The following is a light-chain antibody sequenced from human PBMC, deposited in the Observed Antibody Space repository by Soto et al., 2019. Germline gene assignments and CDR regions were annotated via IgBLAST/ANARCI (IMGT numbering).Light chain of an antibody. Sequence: IVLTQSPAILSLSPGERATLSCRASQSVSSYLAWYQQEPGQAPRLLIYDASNRATGIPARFSGSGSGTGFTLTISSLEPEDFAVYYCQQRSNWPPITFGQGTRLEI. CDR1: QSVSSY. CDR2: DAS. J-gene: IGKJ5*01. CDR3: QQRSNWPPIT. V-gene: IGKV3-11*01.